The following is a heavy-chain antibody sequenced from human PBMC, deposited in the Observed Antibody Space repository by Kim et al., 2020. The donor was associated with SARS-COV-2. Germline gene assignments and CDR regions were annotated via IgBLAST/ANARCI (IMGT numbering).Heavy chain of an antibody. CDR3: ATEVGITGYGRFDH. V-gene: IGHV3-33*01. Sequence: GGSLRLSCAASGFTFSNYGMHWVRQAPGKGLEWVAVIWYDGSNKYYADSVKGRFTISRDNTKNTLYLQMNSLRVEDTAVYYCATEVGITGYGRFDHCGQGAPVSASP. D-gene: IGHD5-12*01. CDR1: GFTFSNYG. J-gene: IGHJ4*02. CDR2: IWYDGSNK.